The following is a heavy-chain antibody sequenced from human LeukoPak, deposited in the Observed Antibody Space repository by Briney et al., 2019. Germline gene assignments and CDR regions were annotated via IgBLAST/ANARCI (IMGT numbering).Heavy chain of an antibody. CDR1: GGSFSGYY. Sequence: SETLSLTCAVYGGSFSGYYWSWIRQPPGKGLEWIGEINHSGSTNYNPSLKSRVTISVDTSKNQFSLKLSSVTAADTAVYYCARARRLYYYDSSYYFDYWGQGTPVTVSS. CDR2: INHSGST. D-gene: IGHD3-22*01. J-gene: IGHJ4*02. CDR3: ARARRLYYYDSSYYFDY. V-gene: IGHV4-34*01.